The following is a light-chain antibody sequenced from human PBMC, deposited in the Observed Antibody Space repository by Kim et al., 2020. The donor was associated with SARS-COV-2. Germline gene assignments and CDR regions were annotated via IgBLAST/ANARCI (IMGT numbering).Light chain of an antibody. Sequence: SVGDIVTITCRARQGISNYLASYQHIPGKVPNLLIFDATPVHSGVTSRFGGGVSGTDFTLTISILQPADAATESCHLYNNAPWTFGQGTTVDI. CDR2: DAT. CDR3: HLYNNAPWT. V-gene: IGKV1-27*01. J-gene: IGKJ1*01. CDR1: QGISNY.